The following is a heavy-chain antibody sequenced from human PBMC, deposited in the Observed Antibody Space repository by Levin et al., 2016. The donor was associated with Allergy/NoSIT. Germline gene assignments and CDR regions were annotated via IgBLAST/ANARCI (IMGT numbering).Heavy chain of an antibody. J-gene: IGHJ4*02. CDR1: GYTFTSYA. D-gene: IGHD2-2*01. CDR3: ARVHCSSTSCQGGFGY. V-gene: IGHV7-4-1*02. Sequence: ASVKVSCKASGYTFTSYAMNWVRQAPGQGLEWMGWINTNTGNPTYAQGFTGRFVFSLDTSVSTAYLQISSLKAEDTAVYYCARVHCSSTSCQGGFGYWGQGTLVTVSS. CDR2: INTNTGNP.